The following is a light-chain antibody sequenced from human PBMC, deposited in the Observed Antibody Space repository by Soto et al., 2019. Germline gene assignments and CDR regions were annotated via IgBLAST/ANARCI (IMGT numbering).Light chain of an antibody. Sequence: DIQLTQSPSSLSASVGGRVTITCRASQSIDRYIHWYQQKPGKAPKLLIYAASSLASGVPSRFSGGGSGTDFTLAISNLQPEDFATYYCQQSYSTLLTFGGGTKVDIK. CDR1: QSIDRY. CDR3: QQSYSTLLT. J-gene: IGKJ4*01. V-gene: IGKV1-39*01. CDR2: AAS.